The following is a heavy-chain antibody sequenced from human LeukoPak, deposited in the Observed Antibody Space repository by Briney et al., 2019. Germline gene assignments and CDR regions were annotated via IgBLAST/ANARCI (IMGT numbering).Heavy chain of an antibody. V-gene: IGHV4-31*03. CDR2: IYYNGST. CDR1: GGSISSGGYY. J-gene: IGHJ4*02. Sequence: SQTLSLTCTVSGGSISSGGYYWSWIRQHPGKGLEWIGYIYYNGSTYYNPSLKSRVTISVDTSKNQFSLKLSSVTAADTAVYYCARDPGYSGFNFDYWGQGTLVTVSS. CDR3: ARDPGYSGFNFDY. D-gene: IGHD5-12*01.